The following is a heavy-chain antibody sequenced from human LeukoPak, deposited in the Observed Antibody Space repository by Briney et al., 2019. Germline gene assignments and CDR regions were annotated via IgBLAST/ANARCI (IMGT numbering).Heavy chain of an antibody. CDR2: VSGSGGAT. J-gene: IGHJ6*03. V-gene: IGHV3-23*01. CDR1: GFTFSNYA. D-gene: IGHD1-1*01. CDR3: AKNRGGTYKYYMDV. Sequence: PGGSLRLSCAASGFTFSNYAMTWVRQAPGKGLEWVSYVSGSGGATYYADSVKGRFTISRDNSKNTVYLQMGSLRAEDTAVYYCAKNRGGTYKYYMDVWGNGTTVTVSS.